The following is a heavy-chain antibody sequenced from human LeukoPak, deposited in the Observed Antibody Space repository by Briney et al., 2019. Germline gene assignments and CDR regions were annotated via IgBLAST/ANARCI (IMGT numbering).Heavy chain of an antibody. J-gene: IGHJ4*02. Sequence: GSSVKVSCKASGGTFISYAISWVRQAPGQGLEWMGGIIPIFGTANYAQKFQGRVTITADESTSTAYMELSSLRSEDTAVYYCARVPYSSGWFDYWGQGTLVTVSS. V-gene: IGHV1-69*01. CDR2: IIPIFGTA. D-gene: IGHD6-19*01. CDR3: ARVPYSSGWFDY. CDR1: GGTFISYA.